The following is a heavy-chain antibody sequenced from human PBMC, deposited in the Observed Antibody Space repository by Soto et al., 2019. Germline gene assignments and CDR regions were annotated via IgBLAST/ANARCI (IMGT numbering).Heavy chain of an antibody. CDR1: GYTFTGYY. Sequence: ASVKVSCKASGYTFTGYYMHWVRQAPGQGLEWMGWINPNSGGTNYAQKFQGWVTMTRDTSISTAYMELSRLRSDDTAVYYCARDSRAAGTGENDAFDIWGQGTMVTVSS. D-gene: IGHD1-7*01. CDR3: ARDSRAAGTGENDAFDI. CDR2: INPNSGGT. V-gene: IGHV1-2*04. J-gene: IGHJ3*02.